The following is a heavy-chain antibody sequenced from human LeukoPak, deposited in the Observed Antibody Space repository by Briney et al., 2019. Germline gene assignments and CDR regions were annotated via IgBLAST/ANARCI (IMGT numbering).Heavy chain of an antibody. CDR1: GGSISSGSYY. CDR3: GSVSGSYYDAFDI. V-gene: IGHV4-61*02. D-gene: IGHD1-26*01. Sequence: SETLSLTCTVSGGSISSGSYYWSWIRQPAGKGLEWIGRIYTSGSTNYNPSLKSRVTISVDTSKNQFSLKLSSVTAADTAVYYCGSVSGSYYDAFDIWGQGTMVTVSS. J-gene: IGHJ3*02. CDR2: IYTSGST.